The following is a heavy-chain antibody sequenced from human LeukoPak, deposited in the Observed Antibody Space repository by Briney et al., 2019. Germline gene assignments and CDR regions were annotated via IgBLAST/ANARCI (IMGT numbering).Heavy chain of an antibody. Sequence: GESLKISCKGSGYSFTNYWIGWVRQMPGKGLEWMGIMYPGDSDTRYSPSFQGQVTISAGKSINTAYLQWSSLKASDTAIYYCGRHMQSSSWYPADYWGQGTLVTVSS. CDR2: MYPGDSDT. CDR1: GYSFTNYW. D-gene: IGHD6-13*01. CDR3: GRHMQSSSWYPADY. J-gene: IGHJ4*02. V-gene: IGHV5-51*01.